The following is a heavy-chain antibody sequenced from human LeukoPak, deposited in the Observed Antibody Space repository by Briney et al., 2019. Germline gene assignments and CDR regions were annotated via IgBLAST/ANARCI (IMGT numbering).Heavy chain of an antibody. Sequence: ASVKDSCKASGYIFTSYGICWVRQAPGQGLEWMGWISAYNGNTNYAQKLQGRVTMTTDTSTSTAYMELRSLRSDDTAVYYCARHGRFRSTTSSFDYWGQGTLVTVSS. CDR1: GYIFTSYG. D-gene: IGHD2-2*01. J-gene: IGHJ4*02. V-gene: IGHV1-18*01. CDR3: ARHGRFRSTTSSFDY. CDR2: ISAYNGNT.